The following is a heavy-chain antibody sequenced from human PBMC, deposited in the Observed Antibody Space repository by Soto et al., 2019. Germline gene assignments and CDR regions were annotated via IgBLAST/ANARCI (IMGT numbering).Heavy chain of an antibody. CDR1: GYTFTSYG. J-gene: IGHJ4*02. V-gene: IGHV1-18*04. D-gene: IGHD6-6*01. Sequence: ASVKVSCKASGYTFTSYGISWVRQAPGQGLEWMGWISAYNGNTNYAQKLQGRVTMTTDTSTSTACMELRSLRSDDTAVYYCARSTGVVAARRPTQNAPGYWGQGTLVTVSS. CDR3: ARSTGVVAARRPTQNAPGY. CDR2: ISAYNGNT.